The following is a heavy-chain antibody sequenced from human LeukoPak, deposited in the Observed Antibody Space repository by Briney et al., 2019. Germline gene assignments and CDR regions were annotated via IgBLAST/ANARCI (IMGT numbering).Heavy chain of an antibody. CDR2: ISAYNGNT. CDR3: ATGYSYGLALGY. Sequence: GASVKVSCKASGYTLSTYAMNWVRQAPGQGLEWMGWISAYNGNTNYAQKLQGRVTMTTDTSTSTAYMELRSLRSDDTAVYYCATGYSYGLALGYWGQGTLVTVSS. D-gene: IGHD5-18*01. J-gene: IGHJ4*02. V-gene: IGHV1-18*01. CDR1: GYTLSTYA.